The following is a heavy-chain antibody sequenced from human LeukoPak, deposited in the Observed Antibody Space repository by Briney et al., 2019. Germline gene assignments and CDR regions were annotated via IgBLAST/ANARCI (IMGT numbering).Heavy chain of an antibody. D-gene: IGHD5-12*01. Sequence: NPGRSLRLSRAATGLTFSHDWLTWVRQAPGKGLEWIGRLKSKTDGGTTDYAAFVKGRFIISRDDSKNTLYLQVDSLKTEDTAVYYCTTGGYSGYDLGDWGQGTLVTVSP. CDR1: GLTFSHDW. CDR3: TTGGYSGYDLGD. J-gene: IGHJ4*02. V-gene: IGHV3-15*01. CDR2: LKSKTDGGTT.